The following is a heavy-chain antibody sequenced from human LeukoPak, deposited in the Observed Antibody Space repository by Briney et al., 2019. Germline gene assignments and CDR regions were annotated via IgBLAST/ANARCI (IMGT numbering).Heavy chain of an antibody. V-gene: IGHV3-7*04. J-gene: IGHJ4*02. Sequence: TGGSLRLSCAASGFTFSSYWMSWVRQAPGKGLEWVANIKEDGSDKKYVDSVKGRFTTSRDNAKNSLYLQMNSLRAEDTAVYYCARMRDGHMGRYFFDYWGQGTLVTVSS. D-gene: IGHD5-24*01. CDR3: ARMRDGHMGRYFFDY. CDR2: IKEDGSDK. CDR1: GFTFSSYW.